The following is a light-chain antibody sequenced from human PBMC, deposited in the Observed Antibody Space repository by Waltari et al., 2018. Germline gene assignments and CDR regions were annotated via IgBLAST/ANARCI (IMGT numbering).Light chain of an antibody. CDR2: DAS. Sequence: DIKMTQSPSSLSASVGDRVSITCRASQGISNSLAWYQQRPGKAPKLLIYDASRLESGVPSRFSGSGSGTDYTLTISSLQPEDFATYYCHQYYTSALDFGGGTKVEIK. CDR3: HQYYTSALD. V-gene: IGKV1-NL1*01. J-gene: IGKJ4*01. CDR1: QGISNS.